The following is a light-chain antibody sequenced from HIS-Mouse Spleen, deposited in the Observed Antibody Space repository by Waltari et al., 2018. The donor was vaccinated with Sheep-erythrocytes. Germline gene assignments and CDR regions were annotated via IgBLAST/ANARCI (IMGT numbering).Light chain of an antibody. CDR1: SSGVVGYNY. Sequence: SALTQPRPVSGSPGQSVTLSCNGTSSGVVGYNYVSWYQQHPGKAPKRMIYDVSKRPSGVPDRFSGSKSGNTASLTISGLQAEDEADYYCCSYAGSYTWVFGGGTKLTVL. CDR2: DVS. V-gene: IGLV2-11*01. CDR3: CSYAGSYTWV. J-gene: IGLJ3*02.